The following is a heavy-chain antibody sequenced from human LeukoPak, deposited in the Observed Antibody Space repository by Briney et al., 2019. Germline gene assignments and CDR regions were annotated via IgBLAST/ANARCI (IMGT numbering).Heavy chain of an antibody. CDR2: ISYEGSNK. CDR1: GFTFSSYA. Sequence: GGSLRLSCAASGFTFSSYAMRWGRQAQGKGLGWEAVISYEGSNKYYADSVKGRFTISSDNSKNPLYLQMNSLSAEHTALYYCARVRPNKYCSGGSCYQTGGMDVWGQGTTVTVSS. D-gene: IGHD2-15*01. CDR3: ARVRPNKYCSGGSCYQTGGMDV. V-gene: IGHV3-30-3*01. J-gene: IGHJ6*02.